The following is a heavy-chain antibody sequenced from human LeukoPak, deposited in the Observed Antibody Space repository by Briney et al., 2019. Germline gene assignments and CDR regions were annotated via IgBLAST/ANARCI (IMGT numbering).Heavy chain of an antibody. CDR2: INMDGSIT. Sequence: GGSLRLSCAVSGFTFSNYWMHWVRQSPGKGLVWVSRINMDGSITTYADSVKCRFTISRDNAKNTLYLQMNSLRAEDTAVYYCSRARGDYRYFDYWGQGTLVTVSS. D-gene: IGHD4-17*01. V-gene: IGHV3-74*01. J-gene: IGHJ4*02. CDR3: SRARGDYRYFDY. CDR1: GFTFSNYW.